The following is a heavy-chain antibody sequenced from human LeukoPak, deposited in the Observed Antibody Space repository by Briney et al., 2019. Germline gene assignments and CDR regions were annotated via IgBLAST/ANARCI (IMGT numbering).Heavy chain of an antibody. CDR1: GFTFSSYA. CDR2: ISGSGGGT. CDR3: AKDLDDRN. D-gene: IGHD3-16*01. Sequence: GGSLRLSCAGSGFTFSSYAMSWVRQAPGKGLEWVSGISGSGGGTDYVGSVKGRFTISRDNSKNTLYLQMNTLRAEDTAVYYCAKDLDDRNWGQGTLVTVSS. J-gene: IGHJ4*02. V-gene: IGHV3-23*01.